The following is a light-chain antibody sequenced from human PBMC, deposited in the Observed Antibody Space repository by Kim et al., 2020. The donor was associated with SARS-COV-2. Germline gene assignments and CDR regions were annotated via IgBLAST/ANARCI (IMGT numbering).Light chain of an antibody. CDR2: DAS. V-gene: IGKV3-20*01. Sequence: PGERAPLSCRASQSVSRIYLAWYQPKPGQTPRLLIYDASSRATGIPDRFSGSGSGTDFTLSISRLETEDSAVYYCQQYGIAPPYTFGQGTKLEI. CDR1: QSVSRIY. J-gene: IGKJ2*01. CDR3: QQYGIAPPYT.